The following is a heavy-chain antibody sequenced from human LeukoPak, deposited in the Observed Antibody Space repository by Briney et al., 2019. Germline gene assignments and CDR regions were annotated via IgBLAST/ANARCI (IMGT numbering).Heavy chain of an antibody. CDR1: GFTFSSYW. J-gene: IGHJ6*03. V-gene: IGHV3-7*03. CDR3: AASGFGFGELPSYFYYYMDV. D-gene: IGHD3-10*01. CDR2: IKQDGSEK. Sequence: TGGSLRLSCAASGFTFSSYWMSWVRQAPGKGLEWVANIKQDGSEKYYVDSVKGRFTISRDNAKNSLYLQMNSLRAEDTAVYYCAASGFGFGELPSYFYYYMDVWGKGTTVTISS.